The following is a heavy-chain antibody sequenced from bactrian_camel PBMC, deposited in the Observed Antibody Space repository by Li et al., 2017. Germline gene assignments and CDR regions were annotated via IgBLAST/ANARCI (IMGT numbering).Heavy chain of an antibody. CDR1: GFQFSDYP. CDR3: AADKSPCSRIPIYWVREDQYKY. Sequence: HVQLVESGGGLVQPGGPLRLSCAASGFQFSDYPMGWVRQAPGKQREGVAVIDNDSRTEYADSVKGRFTISKDKANNTLYLQMNSLEPEDTAKYYCAADKSPCSRIPIYWVREDQYKYWGQGTQVTVS. CDR2: IDNDSRT. V-gene: IGHV3S53*01. D-gene: IGHD3*01. J-gene: IGHJ4*01.